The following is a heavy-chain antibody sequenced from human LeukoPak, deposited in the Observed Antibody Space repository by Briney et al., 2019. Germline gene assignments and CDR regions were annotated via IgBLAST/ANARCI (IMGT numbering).Heavy chain of an antibody. CDR2: ISAYNGNT. J-gene: IGHJ4*02. CDR1: GYTFTSYG. D-gene: IGHD4-11*01. V-gene: IGHV1-18*01. Sequence: ASVKVSCKASGYTFTSYGISWVRQAPGQGLEWMGWISAYNGNTNYAQKLQGRVTMTTDTSTSTAYMELRSLRSDDTAVYYCAKAVTTVTSGDKWGQGTLVTVSS. CDR3: AKAVTTVTSGDK.